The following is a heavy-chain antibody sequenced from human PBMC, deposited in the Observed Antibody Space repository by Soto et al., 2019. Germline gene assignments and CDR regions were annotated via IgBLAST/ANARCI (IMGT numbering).Heavy chain of an antibody. V-gene: IGHV3-7*01. Sequence: GGSLRLSCAASGFALSNYWMTWVRQAPGKGLEWVASIKRDRSEIYYVDSVKGRFTISRDDAKNSVSLEMDSLSAEDTAVYYCATYSGYVLPMDVWDKGTMVTVSS. D-gene: IGHD5-12*01. CDR1: GFALSNYW. J-gene: IGHJ6*03. CDR3: ATYSGYVLPMDV. CDR2: IKRDRSEI.